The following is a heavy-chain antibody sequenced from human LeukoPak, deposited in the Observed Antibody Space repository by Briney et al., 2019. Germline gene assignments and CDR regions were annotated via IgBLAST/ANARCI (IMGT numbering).Heavy chain of an antibody. D-gene: IGHD3-22*01. Sequence: GGSLRLTCAASGFTFGTYWMHWVRQAPGKGLEWVSRMNSDGSSISYADSVKGGFTISRDNAKNTLYLQMNSLRAEDTAVYYCARVGYYDSSGYYAYLQHWGQGTLVTVSS. CDR2: MNSDGSSI. J-gene: IGHJ1*01. CDR3: ARVGYYDSSGYYAYLQH. V-gene: IGHV3-74*01. CDR1: GFTFGTYW.